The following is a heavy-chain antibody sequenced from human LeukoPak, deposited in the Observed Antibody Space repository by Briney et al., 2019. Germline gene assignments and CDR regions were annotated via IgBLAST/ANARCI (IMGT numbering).Heavy chain of an antibody. J-gene: IGHJ4*02. CDR3: ARDFSGYCTNGVCYYFDY. Sequence: GGPLRLSCAASGFTFSSYAMHWVRQAPGKGLEWVAVISYDGSNRYYADSVKGRFTISRDNSKNTLYLQMNSLRAEDTAVYYCARDFSGYCTNGVCYYFDYWGQGTLVTVSS. V-gene: IGHV3-30*01. CDR2: ISYDGSNR. D-gene: IGHD2-8*01. CDR1: GFTFSSYA.